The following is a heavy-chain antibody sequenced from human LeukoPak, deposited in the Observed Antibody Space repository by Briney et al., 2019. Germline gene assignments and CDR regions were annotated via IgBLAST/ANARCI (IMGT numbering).Heavy chain of an antibody. CDR1: GFTFSSYA. CDR2: ISGSGGST. Sequence: GGSLRLSCAASGFTFSSYAMSWARQAPGKGLEWVSAISGSGGSTYYADSVKGRFTISRDNSKPTLYLQMHSLRAEDTAVYYCAKSRSWYGFNWFDPWGQGTLVTVSS. J-gene: IGHJ5*02. CDR3: AKSRSWYGFNWFDP. D-gene: IGHD6-13*01. V-gene: IGHV3-23*01.